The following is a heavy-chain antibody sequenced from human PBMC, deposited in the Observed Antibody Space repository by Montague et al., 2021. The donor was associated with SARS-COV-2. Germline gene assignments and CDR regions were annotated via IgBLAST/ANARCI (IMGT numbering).Heavy chain of an antibody. CDR2: MYYSGST. Sequence: SETLSLTCTVSGGSISSSNYYWGWIRQPPGKGLEWIGNMYYSGSTYYNPSLKSRVTISIDTTKNQFSLKLSSVTAADTAVYYCARDDIVLQGVAKGFDVWGQGTTVTVSS. CDR3: ARDDIVLQGVAKGFDV. D-gene: IGHD2-8*02. J-gene: IGHJ6*02. V-gene: IGHV4-39*07. CDR1: GGSISSSNYY.